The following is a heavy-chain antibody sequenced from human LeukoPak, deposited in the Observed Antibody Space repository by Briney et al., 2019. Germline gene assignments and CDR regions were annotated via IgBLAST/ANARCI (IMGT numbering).Heavy chain of an antibody. CDR2: IWYDGSNK. CDR1: GFTLTSYG. Sequence: GTSLRLSCAASGFTLTSYGMHWVRQAPGKGLEWVAVIWYDGSNKNYADSVKGRFTISRDNSKNTLYQQMNSLRTEDTAVYYCTRSYSPNLYYFDYWGQGTLVTFSS. J-gene: IGHJ4*02. V-gene: IGHV3-33*01. D-gene: IGHD4-11*01. CDR3: TRSYSPNLYYFDY.